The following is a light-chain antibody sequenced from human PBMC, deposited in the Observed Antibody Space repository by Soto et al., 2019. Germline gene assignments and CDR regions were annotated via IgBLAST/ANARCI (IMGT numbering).Light chain of an antibody. V-gene: IGLV2-14*03. CDR1: SSDVGGYNY. Sequence: HSVLTQPASVSGSPGQSITISCTGTSSDVGGYNYVSWYQQHPDKAPKLVIYDVSNRPSGVSNRFSASKSGNTASLTISGLQAEDEADYYCISYTRSGTRVFGGGTKLTVL. CDR3: ISYTRSGTRV. CDR2: DVS. J-gene: IGLJ3*02.